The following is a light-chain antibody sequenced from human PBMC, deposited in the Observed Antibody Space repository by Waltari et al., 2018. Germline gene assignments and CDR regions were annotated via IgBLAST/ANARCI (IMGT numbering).Light chain of an antibody. Sequence: DIVMTQSPDSLAVSLGERVTINCRSSQTLLVTYNKNYLAWHQQKPGQSPRLLVYWASTRECGVPDRFSGSGSGTDFTLTISGLQAEDVAIYYCQQYYNTPITFGGGTRVEIK. CDR3: QQYYNTPIT. CDR1: QTLLVTYNKNY. CDR2: WAS. V-gene: IGKV4-1*01. J-gene: IGKJ4*01.